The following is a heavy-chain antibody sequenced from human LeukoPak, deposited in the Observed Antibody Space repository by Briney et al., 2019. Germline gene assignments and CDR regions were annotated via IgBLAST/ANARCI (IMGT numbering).Heavy chain of an antibody. CDR1: GGSFSGYY. Sequence: PSETLSLTCAVYGGSFSGYYWSWIRQPPGKGLEWIGEINHSGSTNYNPPLKSRVTISVDTSKNQFSLKLSSVTAADTAVYYCARDRDTYYDILTGYLRNWFDPWGQGTLVTVSS. V-gene: IGHV4-34*01. J-gene: IGHJ5*02. CDR3: ARDRDTYYDILTGYLRNWFDP. D-gene: IGHD3-9*01. CDR2: INHSGST.